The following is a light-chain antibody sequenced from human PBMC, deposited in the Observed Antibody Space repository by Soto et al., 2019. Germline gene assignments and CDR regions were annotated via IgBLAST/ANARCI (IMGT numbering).Light chain of an antibody. V-gene: IGLV3-25*03. CDR3: QSADSSGTDWV. J-gene: IGLJ3*02. CDR2: KDS. Sequence: SYELTQPPSVSVSPGQTARITCSGDALPKQYAYWYQQKPGQAPVLVIYKDSERPSGIPERFSGSSSGTTVTVTISGVQAEDEADYYCQSADSSGTDWVFGGGTKVTVL. CDR1: ALPKQY.